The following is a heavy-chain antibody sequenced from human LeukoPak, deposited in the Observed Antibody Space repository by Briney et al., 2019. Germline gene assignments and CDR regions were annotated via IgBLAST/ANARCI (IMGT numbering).Heavy chain of an antibody. Sequence: GGSLRLSCAASGVTLSDHHMDWVRQAPGKGLEWVGRTRNKARGHTTEYAASVKGRFTISRDDSKTLVYLQMNSLKTEDTAVYFCARDQSESDNSAFDIWGQGTVVIVSS. V-gene: IGHV3-72*01. D-gene: IGHD3-22*01. CDR1: GVTLSDHH. J-gene: IGHJ3*02. CDR2: TRNKARGHTT. CDR3: ARDQSESDNSAFDI.